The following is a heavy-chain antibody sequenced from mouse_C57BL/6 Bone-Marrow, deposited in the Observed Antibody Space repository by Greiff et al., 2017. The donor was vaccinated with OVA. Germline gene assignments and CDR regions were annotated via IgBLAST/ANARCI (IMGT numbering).Heavy chain of an antibody. D-gene: IGHD2-2*01. CDR3: ALRYYGYDGFAY. CDR2: IDPSDSYT. CDR1: GYTFTSYW. V-gene: IGHV1-69*01. J-gene: IGHJ3*01. Sequence: QVQLQQPGAELVMPGASVKLSCKASGYTFTSYWMHWVKQRPGQGLEWIGEIDPSDSYTNYNQKFKGKSTLTVDKSSSTAYMQLSSLTSEDSAVYYCALRYYGYDGFAYWGQGTLVTVSA.